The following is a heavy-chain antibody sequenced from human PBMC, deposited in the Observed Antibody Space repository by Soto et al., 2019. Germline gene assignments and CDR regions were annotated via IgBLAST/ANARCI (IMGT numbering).Heavy chain of an antibody. CDR3: AREYSSSRYFDY. CDR1: GFTFSSYW. CDR2: INSDGSST. D-gene: IGHD6-13*01. J-gene: IGHJ4*02. V-gene: IGHV3-74*01. Sequence: EVQLVESGGSLVQSGGSLRLSCAASGFTFSSYWMHWVRQAPGKGLVWVSRINSDGSSTSYADSVKGRFTISRDNAKNTLYLQMNSLRVEDTAVYYCAREYSSSRYFDYWGQGTLVTVSS.